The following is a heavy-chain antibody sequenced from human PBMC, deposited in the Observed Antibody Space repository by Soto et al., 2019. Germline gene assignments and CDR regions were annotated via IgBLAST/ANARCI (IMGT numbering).Heavy chain of an antibody. J-gene: IGHJ4*02. CDR1: GYPFTTYY. Sequence: HVQVVQSWTEVKKPGASVRVSCMVSGYPFTTYYIHWVRQAPGQGLEWMGWIDPRSGGTVYEQKFQGRVTMTRDTSISTVYMDLSGLTSDDTALYYCATDDYGIFPYWGQGSLVTVSS. CDR3: ATDDYGIFPY. V-gene: IGHV1-2*02. CDR2: IDPRSGGT. D-gene: IGHD3-10*01.